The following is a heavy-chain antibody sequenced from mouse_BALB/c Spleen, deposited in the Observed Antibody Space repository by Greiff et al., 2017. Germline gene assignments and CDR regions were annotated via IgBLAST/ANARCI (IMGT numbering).Heavy chain of an antibody. V-gene: IGHV1-85*01. D-gene: IGHD1-1*02. CDR2: IFPGDGST. Sequence: QVQLQQSGAELVKPGASVKLSCKASGYTFTSYDINWVRQRPEQGLGWIGWIFPGDGSTKYNEKFKGKATLTTDKSSSTAYMQLSRLTSEDSAVYFCASAGGNVYYFDYWGQGTTLTVSS. J-gene: IGHJ2*01. CDR1: GYTFTSYD. CDR3: ASAGGNVYYFDY.